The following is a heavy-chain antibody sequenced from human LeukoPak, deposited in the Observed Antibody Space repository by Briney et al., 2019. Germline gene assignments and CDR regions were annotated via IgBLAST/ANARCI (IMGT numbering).Heavy chain of an antibody. CDR3: ASNLFGDYYYYGMDV. D-gene: IGHD1-20*01. Sequence: GGSLRLPCAASGFTFSSYAMHWVRQAPGKGLEWVAVISYDGSNKYYADSVKGRFTISRDNSKNTLYLQMNSLRAEDTAVYYCASNLFGDYYYYGMDVWGQGTTVTVSS. J-gene: IGHJ6*02. V-gene: IGHV3-30-3*01. CDR1: GFTFSSYA. CDR2: ISYDGSNK.